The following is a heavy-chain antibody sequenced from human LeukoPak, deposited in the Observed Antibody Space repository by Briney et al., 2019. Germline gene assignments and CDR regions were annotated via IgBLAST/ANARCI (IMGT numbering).Heavy chain of an antibody. CDR2: IKEDGTAK. CDR1: GFTFSSSW. D-gene: IGHD5-12*01. J-gene: IGHJ3*02. Sequence: GGSLRLSCAASGFTFSSSWMAWVRQAPGKGLEWVGNIKEDGTAKNYVVSVRGRFTISRDNAKNSWYLQMNSLRGEDTAVYYCTRDSGYNAFDIWGQGTMVTVSS. V-gene: IGHV3-7*01. CDR3: TRDSGYNAFDI.